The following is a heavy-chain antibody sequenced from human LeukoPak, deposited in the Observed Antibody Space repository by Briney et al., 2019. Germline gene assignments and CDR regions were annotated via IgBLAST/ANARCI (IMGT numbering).Heavy chain of an antibody. J-gene: IGHJ6*02. CDR2: IYYSGST. V-gene: IGHV4-31*03. CDR1: GGSISSGGYY. D-gene: IGHD3-9*01. Sequence: PSQTLSLTCTVSGGSISSGGYYWSWIRQHPGKGLEWIGYIYYSGSTYYNPSLKSRVTISVDTSKNQFSLKLSSVTAADTAVYYCAVLRYFGWLPKPAGVQYYYGMDVWGQGTTVTVSS. CDR3: AVLRYFGWLPKPAGVQYYYGMDV.